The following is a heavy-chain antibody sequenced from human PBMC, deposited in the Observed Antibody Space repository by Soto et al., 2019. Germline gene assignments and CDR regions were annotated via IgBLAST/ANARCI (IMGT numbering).Heavy chain of an antibody. J-gene: IGHJ5*02. CDR1: GYSFTSYW. D-gene: IGHD6-13*01. V-gene: IGHV5-51*01. CDR2: IYPGDSDT. CDR3: ATVHQGYQNWFDP. Sequence: RESLKISCKGSGYSFTSYWIGWVRQMPGKGLEWMGIIYPGDSDTRYSPSFQGQVTISADKSISTAYLQWSSLKASDTAMYYCATVHQGYQNWFDPWGQGTLVTVSS.